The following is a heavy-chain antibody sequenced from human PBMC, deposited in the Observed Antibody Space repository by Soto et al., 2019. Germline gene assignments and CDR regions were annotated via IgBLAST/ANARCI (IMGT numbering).Heavy chain of an antibody. CDR2: IKQDGSDK. CDR1: GFTFRSYW. Sequence: EVQLVESGGGLVQPGTSLRLSCAASGFTFRSYWMTWVRQAPGKGLEWVANIKQDGSDKFYVDSVKGRFTISRDNAKNSLFLQMNSLRADDTAVYYCARDSNHGSRSRYFDAFDIWGQGTRVIVSS. V-gene: IGHV3-7*01. CDR3: ARDSNHGSRSRYFDAFDI. D-gene: IGHD3-3*01. J-gene: IGHJ3*02.